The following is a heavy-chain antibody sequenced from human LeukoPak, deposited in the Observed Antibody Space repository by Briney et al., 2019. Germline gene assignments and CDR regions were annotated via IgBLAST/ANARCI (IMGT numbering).Heavy chain of an antibody. J-gene: IGHJ4*02. D-gene: IGHD2-2*01. Sequence: GGSLRLSCAASGFTVSSNYMSWVRQAPGKGLECVSFIYSGGSTYYADSVKGRFTVSRDNAKNSLYLQMNSLRDEDTAVYYCARDYARGYFEYWGQGTLVTVSS. CDR1: GFTVSSNY. V-gene: IGHV3-66*01. CDR2: IYSGGST. CDR3: ARDYARGYFEY.